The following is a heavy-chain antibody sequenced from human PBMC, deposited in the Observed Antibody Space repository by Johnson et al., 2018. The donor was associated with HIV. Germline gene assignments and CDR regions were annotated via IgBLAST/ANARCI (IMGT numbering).Heavy chain of an antibody. V-gene: IGHV3-23*04. CDR1: GFTFSNYS. Sequence: VQLVESGGGLVQPGGSLRLSCAASGFTFSNYSISWVRQAPGKGLEWVSSISGSGGSTYYADLAKGRFTISRDNSKNTLYLQMNSLRAEDTAVHYCAKVRYYDRDAFDIWGPGTLVTVSP. D-gene: IGHD3-22*01. CDR2: ISGSGGST. J-gene: IGHJ3*02. CDR3: AKVRYYDRDAFDI.